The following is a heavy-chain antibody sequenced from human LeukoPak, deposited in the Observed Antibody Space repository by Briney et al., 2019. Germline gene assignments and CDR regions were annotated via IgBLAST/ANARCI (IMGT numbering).Heavy chain of an antibody. V-gene: IGHV1-46*01. J-gene: IGHJ4*02. CDR3: ARANRGYLSAD. D-gene: IGHD6-25*01. Sequence: GASVKVSCKASGYTFTTYYVHWVRQAPGQGLEWMGIINPSGGSTSYAQKFQGRVTMTRDTSTSTVYMELSSLRSEDTAVYYCARANRGYLSADWGQGTLVTVSS. CDR1: GYTFTTYY. CDR2: INPSGGST.